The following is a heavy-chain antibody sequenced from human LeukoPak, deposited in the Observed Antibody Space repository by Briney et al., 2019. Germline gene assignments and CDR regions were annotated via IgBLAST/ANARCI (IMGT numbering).Heavy chain of an antibody. Sequence: ASVKVSCKASGYTFTSYGISWVRQAPGQGLEWMGWISAYNGNTNYAQKLQGRVTMTRNTSISTAYMELSSLRSEDTAVYYCARGPSSSGWRQYYYYYYYMDVWGKGTTVTVSS. CDR3: ARGPSSSGWRQYYYYYYYMDV. D-gene: IGHD6-19*01. V-gene: IGHV1-18*01. CDR1: GYTFTSYG. J-gene: IGHJ6*03. CDR2: ISAYNGNT.